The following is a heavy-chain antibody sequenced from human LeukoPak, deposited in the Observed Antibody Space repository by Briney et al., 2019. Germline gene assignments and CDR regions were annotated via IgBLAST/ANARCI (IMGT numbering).Heavy chain of an antibody. J-gene: IGHJ3*02. D-gene: IGHD3-22*01. CDR3: ARHRMYYYDSSGRGVADAFDI. Sequence: SETLSLTCTVSGGSISSYYWSWIRQPAGKGLEWIGRIYTSGSTNYNLSLKSRVTMSVDTSKNQFSLKLSSVTAADTAVYYCARHRMYYYDSSGRGVADAFDIWGQGTMVTVSS. V-gene: IGHV4-4*07. CDR2: IYTSGST. CDR1: GGSISSYY.